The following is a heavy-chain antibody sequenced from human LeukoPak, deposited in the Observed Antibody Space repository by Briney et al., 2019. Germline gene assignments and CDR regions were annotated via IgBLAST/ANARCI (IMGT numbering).Heavy chain of an antibody. D-gene: IGHD2-15*01. CDR1: GGSISSYY. J-gene: IGHJ3*02. CDR3: ARDRGGVVVAAYAFDI. V-gene: IGHV4-59*01. Sequence: PSETLSLTCTVAGGSISSYYWSWLRQPLGKGLEWIGYIYYSGSTNYNPSLKSRVTISVDTSKNQFSLKLSSVTAADTAVYYCARDRGGVVVAAYAFDIWGQGTMVTVSS. CDR2: IYYSGST.